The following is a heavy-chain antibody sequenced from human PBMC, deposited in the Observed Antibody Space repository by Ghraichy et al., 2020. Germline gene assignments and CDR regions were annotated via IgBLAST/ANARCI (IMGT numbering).Heavy chain of an antibody. CDR1: GFTFSTYW. CDR3: ARGCGGDTCYSPDY. D-gene: IGHD2-15*01. Sequence: GGSLRLSCAASGFTFSTYWMHWVRQAPGKGPVWVSRINSDGSDADYADSVKGRFTISRDNAKNTVYLQMNSLRAEDTAVYYCARGCGGDTCYSPDYWGQGTLVTVSS. J-gene: IGHJ4*02. CDR2: INSDGSDA. V-gene: IGHV3-74*01.